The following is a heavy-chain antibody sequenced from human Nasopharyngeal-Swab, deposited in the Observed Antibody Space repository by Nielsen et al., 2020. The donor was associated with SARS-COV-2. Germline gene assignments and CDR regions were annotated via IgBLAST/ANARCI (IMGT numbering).Heavy chain of an antibody. V-gene: IGHV3-23*01. D-gene: IGHD6-19*01. CDR3: AKGGSAEWLAFSYYGMDV. Sequence: GESLKISCAASGFNFSSYAMSWVRQAPGKGLEWVSAISGSGGSTYYADSVKGRFTISRDNSKNTLYLQMNSLRAEDTAVYYCAKGGSAEWLAFSYYGMDVWGQGTTVTVSS. CDR1: GFNFSSYA. J-gene: IGHJ6*02. CDR2: ISGSGGST.